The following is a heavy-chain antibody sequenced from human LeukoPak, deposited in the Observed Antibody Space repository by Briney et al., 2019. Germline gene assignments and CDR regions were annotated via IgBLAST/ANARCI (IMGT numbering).Heavy chain of an antibody. CDR3: AGEVTTSGAFDI. Sequence: GGSLRLSCVASGFTFNNYAMSWVRQAPGRGLEWASSTAGSGISKDYADSVKGRFTISKDKSKNTLYLQMDNLRAEDTGVYFCAGEVTTSGAFDIWGQGTVATVSS. J-gene: IGHJ3*02. V-gene: IGHV3-23*01. CDR2: TAGSGISK. D-gene: IGHD2-2*01. CDR1: GFTFNNYA.